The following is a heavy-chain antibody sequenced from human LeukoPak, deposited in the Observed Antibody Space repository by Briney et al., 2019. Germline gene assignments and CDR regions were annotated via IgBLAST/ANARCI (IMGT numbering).Heavy chain of an antibody. CDR3: TRSYCSGGSCYSEVDY. Sequence: GGSLRLSCTASGFTFGDYAMSWFRQAPGKGLEWVGFIRSKAYGGTTEYAASVKGRSTISRDDSKSIAYLQMNSLKTEDTAVYYCTRSYCSGGSCYSEVDYWGQGTLVTVSS. CDR1: GFTFGDYA. J-gene: IGHJ4*02. D-gene: IGHD2-15*01. CDR2: IRSKAYGGTT. V-gene: IGHV3-49*03.